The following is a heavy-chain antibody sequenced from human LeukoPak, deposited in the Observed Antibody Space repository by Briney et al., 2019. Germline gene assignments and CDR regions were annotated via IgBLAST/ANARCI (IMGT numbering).Heavy chain of an antibody. CDR1: GFTFSSYE. Sequence: GGSLRLSCAASGFTFSSYEMNWVRQAPGKGLEWVSYISSSGSTIYYADSVKGRFTISRDNAKNSLYLQMNSLRAEDTAVYYCAKDWSYRFASGSSYFDHWGQGTLVTVSS. D-gene: IGHD3-16*02. V-gene: IGHV3-48*03. CDR2: ISSSGSTI. CDR3: AKDWSYRFASGSSYFDH. J-gene: IGHJ4*02.